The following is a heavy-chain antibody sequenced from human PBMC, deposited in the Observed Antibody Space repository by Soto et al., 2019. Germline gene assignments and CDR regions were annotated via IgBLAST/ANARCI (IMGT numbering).Heavy chain of an antibody. CDR1: GGSISSGGYY. V-gene: IGHV4-31*03. Sequence: PSETLSLTCTVSGGSISSGGYYWSWIRQHPGKGLEWIGYIYYSGSTYYNPSLKSRVTISVDTSKNQFSLKLSSVTAADTAVYYCARDLSYYDSSGFHNWFDPWGQGTLVTVSS. D-gene: IGHD3-22*01. CDR2: IYYSGST. CDR3: ARDLSYYDSSGFHNWFDP. J-gene: IGHJ5*02.